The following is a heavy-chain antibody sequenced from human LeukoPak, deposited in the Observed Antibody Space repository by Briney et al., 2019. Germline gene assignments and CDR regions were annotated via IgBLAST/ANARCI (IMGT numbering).Heavy chain of an antibody. J-gene: IGHJ4*02. CDR2: ISGSGGST. CDR1: GFTFSSYA. V-gene: IGHV3-23*01. Sequence: PGGSLRLSCVASGFTFSSYAMSWVRQAPGKGLEWVSAISGSGGSTYYADSVNVRFTISRDNSKNTLYLQMDSLRAEDTAVYYCAKDTYYYDSSGYYFIDYWGQGTLVTVSS. CDR3: AKDTYYYDSSGYYFIDY. D-gene: IGHD3-22*01.